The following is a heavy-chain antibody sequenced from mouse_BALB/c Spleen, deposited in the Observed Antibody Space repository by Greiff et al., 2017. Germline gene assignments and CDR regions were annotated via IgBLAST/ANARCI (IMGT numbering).Heavy chain of an antibody. CDR1: GFTFSSYA. CDR2: ISSGGSYT. Sequence: EVQGVESGGGLVKPGGSLKLSCAASGFTFSSYAMSWVRQSPEKRLEWVAEISSGGSYTYYPDTVTGRFTISRDNAKNTLYLEMSSLRSEDTAMYYCARIYYDYPYAMDYWGQGTSVTVSS. D-gene: IGHD2-4*01. J-gene: IGHJ4*01. CDR3: ARIYYDYPYAMDY. V-gene: IGHV5-9-4*01.